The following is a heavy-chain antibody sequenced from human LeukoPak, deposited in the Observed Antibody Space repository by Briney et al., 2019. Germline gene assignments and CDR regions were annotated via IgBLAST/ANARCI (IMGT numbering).Heavy chain of an antibody. CDR3: ARAYYGRIYY. D-gene: IGHD3-10*01. CDR1: GFTFSSYS. V-gene: IGHV3-21*01. Sequence: GGSLRLSCAASGFTFSSYSMNWVRQAPGKGLEWVSSISSSSSYIYYADSVKGRFTISRDNAKNSLYLQMSILGAEDTAVYYCARAYYGRIYYWGQGTLGTVSS. CDR2: ISSSSSYI. J-gene: IGHJ4*02.